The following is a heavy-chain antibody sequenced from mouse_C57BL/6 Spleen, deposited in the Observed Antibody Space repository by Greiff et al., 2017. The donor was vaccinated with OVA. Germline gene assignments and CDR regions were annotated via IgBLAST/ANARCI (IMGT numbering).Heavy chain of an antibody. V-gene: IGHV5-17*01. CDR1: GFTFSDYG. D-gene: IGHD3-2*02. CDR2: ISSGSSTI. CDR3: ARKRTSSVYGYFDV. Sequence: EVNVVESGGGLVKPGGSLKLSCAASGFTFSDYGMHWVRQAPEKGLEWVAYISSGSSTIYYADTVKGRFTISRDNAKNTLFLQMTSLSSEDTAMYYCARKRTSSVYGYFDVWGTGTTVTVSS. J-gene: IGHJ1*03.